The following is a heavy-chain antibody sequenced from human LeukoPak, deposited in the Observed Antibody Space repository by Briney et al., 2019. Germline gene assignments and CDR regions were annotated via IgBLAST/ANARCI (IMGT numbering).Heavy chain of an antibody. CDR3: AKDRDKLGYAVGSGSLDY. CDR1: GFTFSSSA. Sequence: GGSLRLSCAASGFTFSSSAMGWVRQAPGKGLEWVSAISGSGGSTYYADSVKGRFTISRDNSKNTLYLQMNSLRAEDTAVYYCAKDRDKLGYAVGSGSLDYWGQGTLVTVSS. J-gene: IGHJ4*02. D-gene: IGHD3-10*01. CDR2: ISGSGGST. V-gene: IGHV3-23*01.